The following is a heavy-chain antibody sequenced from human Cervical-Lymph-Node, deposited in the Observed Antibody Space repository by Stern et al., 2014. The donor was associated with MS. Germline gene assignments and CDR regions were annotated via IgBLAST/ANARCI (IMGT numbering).Heavy chain of an antibody. CDR2: INTNSGNP. D-gene: IGHD6-13*01. V-gene: IGHV7-4-1*02. CDR1: GYTFNRYA. CDR3: ARPITGADHAFDY. Sequence: QAQLVQSGSEMKKPGASAKVSCKASGYTFNRYAINWVRQAPGQGLEWMGWINTNSGNPTYGRGFAGRFVFSLDTSVSTTYLQITSLKAEDTAVYYCARPITGADHAFDYWGQGTLVTVSS. J-gene: IGHJ4*02.